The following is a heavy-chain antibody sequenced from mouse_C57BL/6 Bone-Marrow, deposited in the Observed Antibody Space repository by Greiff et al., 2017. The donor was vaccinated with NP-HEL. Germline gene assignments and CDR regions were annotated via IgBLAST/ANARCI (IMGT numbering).Heavy chain of an antibody. Sequence: EVMLVESGGDLVKPGGSLKLSCAASGFTFSSYGMSWVRQTPDNRLEWVATISSGGSYTYYPDSVKGRFTISRDNAKNTLYLQMSSLKSEDTAMYYCARHLTDWGQGTTLTVAS. J-gene: IGHJ2*01. CDR3: ARHLTD. CDR2: ISSGGSYT. CDR1: GFTFSSYG. V-gene: IGHV5-6*01.